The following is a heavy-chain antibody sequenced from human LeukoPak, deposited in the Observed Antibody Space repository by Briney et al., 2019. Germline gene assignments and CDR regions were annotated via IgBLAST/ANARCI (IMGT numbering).Heavy chain of an antibody. CDR3: VRNSEEYVRGSYRYADAFDI. Sequence: PGGSLRLSCAASGFTFSSDWMHWVRQAPGKGLMLVSRINTDGSSTDYADSVKGRFSISRDNAKNTLFLQMSSLRGEDTAVYYCVRNSEEYVRGSYRYADAFDIWGQGTMVTVTS. V-gene: IGHV3-74*01. CDR1: GFTFSSDW. CDR2: INTDGSST. D-gene: IGHD3-16*02. J-gene: IGHJ3*02.